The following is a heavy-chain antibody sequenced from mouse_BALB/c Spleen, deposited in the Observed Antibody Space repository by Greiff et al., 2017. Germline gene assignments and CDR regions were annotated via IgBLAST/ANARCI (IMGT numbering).Heavy chain of an antibody. CDR2: ISSGGST. CDR3: ARGQLRPPFAY. CDR1: GFTFSSYA. Sequence: EVMLVESGGGLVKPGGSLKLSCAASGFTFSSYAMSWVRQTPEKRLEWVASISSGGSTYYPDSVKGRFTISRDNARNILYLQMSSLRSEDTAMYYCARGQLRPPFAYWGQGTLVTVSA. V-gene: IGHV5-6-5*01. J-gene: IGHJ3*01. D-gene: IGHD1-1*01.